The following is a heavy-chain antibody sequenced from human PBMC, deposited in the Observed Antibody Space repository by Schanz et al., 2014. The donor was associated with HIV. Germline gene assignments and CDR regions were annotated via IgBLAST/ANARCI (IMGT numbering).Heavy chain of an antibody. CDR3: ARDPQHSFDI. CDR2: IWYDGSNT. V-gene: IGHV3-33*08. J-gene: IGHJ3*02. Sequence: VQLVESGGGLVKPGGSLRLSCAASGFTFSDHGMHWVRQAPGKGLEWVACIWYDGSNTHYADSVKGRLTISRDDSKNTVYLQMNSLRAEDTAVYYCARDPQHSFDIWGQGTMVIVSS. CDR1: GFTFSDHG. D-gene: IGHD3-3*02.